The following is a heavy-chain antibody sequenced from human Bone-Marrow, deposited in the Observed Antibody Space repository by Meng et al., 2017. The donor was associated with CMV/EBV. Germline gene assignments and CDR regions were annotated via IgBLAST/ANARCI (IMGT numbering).Heavy chain of an antibody. CDR1: GFTFSSYW. CDR2: IKQDGSEK. CDR3: ARGGDKGYFGEYLFDY. V-gene: IGHV3-7*01. J-gene: IGHJ4*02. Sequence: GESLKISCAASGFTFSSYWMSWVRQAPGKGLEWVANIKQDGSEKYYVDSVKGRFTISRDNSRQTLYLQMDSLSAEDTTVYYCARGGDKGYFGEYLFDYWGPGKLVTVSS. D-gene: IGHD3-16*01.